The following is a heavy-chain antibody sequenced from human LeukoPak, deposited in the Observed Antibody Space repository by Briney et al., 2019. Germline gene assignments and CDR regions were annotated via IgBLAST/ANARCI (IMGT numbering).Heavy chain of an antibody. CDR1: GFTFSSYS. V-gene: IGHV3-48*01. D-gene: IGHD2-2*01. CDR2: ISSISSTI. J-gene: IGHJ4*02. Sequence: GGSLRLSCAASGFTFSSYSMNWVRQAPGKGLEWVSYISSISSTIYYADSVKGRFTISREKATNSLYLQMNSLRAEDTAVYYCARAGDLVVPAANFGYWGQGTLVTVSS. CDR3: ARAGDLVVPAANFGY.